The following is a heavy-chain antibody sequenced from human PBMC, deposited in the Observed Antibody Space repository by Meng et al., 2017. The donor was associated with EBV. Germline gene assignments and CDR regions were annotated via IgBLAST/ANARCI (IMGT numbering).Heavy chain of an antibody. CDR3: AHRRDEYSSSWYGWFDP. Sequence: QIPFKLSAPTLVKPTQTLPLTCTFYGFSLSTSGVGVGWIRQPPGKALEWLALIYWDDDKRYSPSLKSRLTITKDTSKNQVVLTMTNMDPVDTATYYCAHRRDEYSSSWYGWFDPWGQGTLVTVSS. J-gene: IGHJ5*02. D-gene: IGHD6-13*01. CDR2: IYWDDDK. V-gene: IGHV2-5*02. CDR1: GFSLSTSGVG.